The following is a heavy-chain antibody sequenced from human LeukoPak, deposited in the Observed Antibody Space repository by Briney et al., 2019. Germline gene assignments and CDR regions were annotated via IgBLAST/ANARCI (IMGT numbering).Heavy chain of an antibody. Sequence: SQTLSLTCTVSGGSISSGDYYWSWIRQPPGKGLEWIGYIYYSGSTYYNPSLKSRVTISVDTSKNQSSLKLSSVTAADTAVYYCARLLTGNRFDPWGQGTLVTVSS. D-gene: IGHD7-27*01. V-gene: IGHV4-30-4*08. CDR3: ARLLTGNRFDP. CDR1: GGSISSGDYY. J-gene: IGHJ5*02. CDR2: IYYSGST.